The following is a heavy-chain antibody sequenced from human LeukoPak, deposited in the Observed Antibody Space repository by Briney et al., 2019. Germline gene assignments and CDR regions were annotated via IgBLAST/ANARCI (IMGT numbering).Heavy chain of an antibody. V-gene: IGHV3-30-3*01. CDR2: ISYAGNNK. CDR1: GFTFSSYD. Sequence: GGSLRLSCTGSGFTFSSYDMHWVRQAPGKGLGWVASISYAGNNKYYAGSVKGRFTISRDNSKNTLFLQMSSLRLDDTALYYCARARPDWGSHLLDYWGQGTLVTVSS. D-gene: IGHD3/OR15-3a*01. J-gene: IGHJ4*02. CDR3: ARARPDWGSHLLDY.